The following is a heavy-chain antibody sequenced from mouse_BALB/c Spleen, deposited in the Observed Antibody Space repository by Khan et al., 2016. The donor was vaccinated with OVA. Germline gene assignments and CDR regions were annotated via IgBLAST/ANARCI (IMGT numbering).Heavy chain of an antibody. CDR1: GYTFTSYY. V-gene: IGHV1S81*02. CDR3: TSSGDEYDFDY. J-gene: IGHJ2*01. D-gene: IGHD2-14*01. CDR2: INPSNGGT. Sequence: QVQLKESGAELVKPGASVKLSCKASGYTFTSYYMYWVKQRPGQGLEWIGEINPSNGGTNFNEQFKSKATLTVDKSSSTAYMQLSSLTSEDSAVYYCTSSGDEYDFDYWGQGTTLTVSS.